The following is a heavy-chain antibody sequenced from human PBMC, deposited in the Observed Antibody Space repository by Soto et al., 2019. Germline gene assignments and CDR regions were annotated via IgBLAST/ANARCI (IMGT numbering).Heavy chain of an antibody. CDR2: IIPIFGTA. CDR3: ARKYYYDSSGYPSPFDP. Sequence: SVKVSCKASGGTFSSYAISWERQAPGQGLEWMGGIIPIFGTANYAQKFQGRVTITADESTSTAYMELSSLRSEDTAVYYCARKYYYDSSGYPSPFDPWGQGTLVTVSS. CDR1: GGTFSSYA. D-gene: IGHD3-22*01. J-gene: IGHJ5*02. V-gene: IGHV1-69*13.